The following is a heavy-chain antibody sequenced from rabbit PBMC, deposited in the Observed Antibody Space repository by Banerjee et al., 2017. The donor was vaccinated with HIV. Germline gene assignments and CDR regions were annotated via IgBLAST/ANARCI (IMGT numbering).Heavy chain of an antibody. D-gene: IGHD2-1*01. J-gene: IGHJ4*01. CDR1: GIDFSRYY. Sequence: QEQLVESGGGLVQPGGSLTLSCKASGIDFSRYYYLCWVRQAPGKGLEWIACIYVGDGSTYYASWVNGRSTISRSTSLNTVTLQMTSLTAADTATYFCAREDDDYGDYYFDLWGPGTLVTVS. V-gene: IGHV1S47*01. CDR2: IYVGDGST. CDR3: AREDDDYGDYYFDL.